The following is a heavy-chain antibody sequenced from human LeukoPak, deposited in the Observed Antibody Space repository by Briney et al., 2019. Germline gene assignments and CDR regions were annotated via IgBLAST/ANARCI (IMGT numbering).Heavy chain of an antibody. J-gene: IGHJ4*02. Sequence: GASVKVSCKASGYAFSSYDIHWGRQATGQGLEWMGWMNPNSGNTGYAQKFQGRVTMTRNTSITTAYMELASLRSEDTAMYYCVRGGYYASGSYAYWGQGTLVTVSS. D-gene: IGHD3-10*01. CDR3: VRGGYYASGSYAY. CDR1: GYAFSSYD. V-gene: IGHV1-8*01. CDR2: MNPNSGNT.